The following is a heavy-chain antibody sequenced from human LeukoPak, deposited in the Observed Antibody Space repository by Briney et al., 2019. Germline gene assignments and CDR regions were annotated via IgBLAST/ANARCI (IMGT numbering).Heavy chain of an antibody. D-gene: IGHD3-16*02. V-gene: IGHV1-18*01. CDR1: AYSFSIYG. Sequence: GASVTVSFTPSAYSFSIYGISWVRQAPGQGLEWMGWISAYNGKTNYAQKLQGRVTMTTDTSTSTAYMELRSLRSDDTAVYDAARELITCGEVIVNSFDYWGQGTLVTVSS. J-gene: IGHJ4*02. CDR3: ARELITCGEVIVNSFDY. CDR2: ISAYNGKT.